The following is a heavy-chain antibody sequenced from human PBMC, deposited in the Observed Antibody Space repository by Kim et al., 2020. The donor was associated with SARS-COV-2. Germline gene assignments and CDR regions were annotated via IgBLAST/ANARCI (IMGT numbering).Heavy chain of an antibody. CDR3: ARTQNGDIDY. V-gene: IGHV1-46*01. CDR2: INPSDGSS. Sequence: RQAPGQGLEWMGIINPSDGSSVLAQKFQDRVTMTRDTSTQIAYMELSSLRSDDTAVFYCARTQNGDIDYWGQGTLVTVSS. D-gene: IGHD7-27*01. J-gene: IGHJ4*02.